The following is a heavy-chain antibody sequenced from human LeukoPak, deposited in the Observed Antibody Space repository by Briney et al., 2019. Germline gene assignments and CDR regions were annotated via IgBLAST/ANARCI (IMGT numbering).Heavy chain of an antibody. CDR1: GFTFSSYG. D-gene: IGHD1-26*01. CDR2: ISGSGGST. Sequence: GGSLRLSCAASGFTFSSYGMSWVRQAPGKGLEWVSAISGSGGSTYYADSVKGPFTISRDNSKNTLYLQMNSLRAEDTAVYYCAKDPSSGSYFDYWGQGTLVTVSS. CDR3: AKDPSSGSYFDY. J-gene: IGHJ4*02. V-gene: IGHV3-23*01.